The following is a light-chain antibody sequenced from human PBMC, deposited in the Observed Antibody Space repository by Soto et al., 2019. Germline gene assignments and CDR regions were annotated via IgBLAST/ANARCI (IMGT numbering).Light chain of an antibody. CDR3: QQYNSYPYT. CDR1: QSISSW. CDR2: KAS. J-gene: IGKJ2*01. Sequence: DIQMTQSPSTLSASVGDRVTITCRASQSISSWLAWYQQKPGKAPKLLIYKASSLESVVPSRFSGSGSGTEFTLTISSLQPDDFATYYCQQYNSYPYTFGQGTKVDIK. V-gene: IGKV1-5*03.